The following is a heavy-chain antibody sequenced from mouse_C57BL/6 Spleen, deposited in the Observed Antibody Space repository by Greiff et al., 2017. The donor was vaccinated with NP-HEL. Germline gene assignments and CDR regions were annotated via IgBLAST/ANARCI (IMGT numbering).Heavy chain of an antibody. CDR3: AGYYSNFPWYFDV. D-gene: IGHD2-5*01. V-gene: IGHV1-55*01. Sequence: QVQLKQPGAELVKPGASVKMSCKASGYTFTSYWITWVKQRPGQGLEWIGDIYPGSGSTNYNEKFKSKDTLTVDTSSSTAYMQLSSLTSEDSAVYYCAGYYSNFPWYFDVWGTGTTVTVSS. CDR2: IYPGSGST. J-gene: IGHJ1*03. CDR1: GYTFTSYW.